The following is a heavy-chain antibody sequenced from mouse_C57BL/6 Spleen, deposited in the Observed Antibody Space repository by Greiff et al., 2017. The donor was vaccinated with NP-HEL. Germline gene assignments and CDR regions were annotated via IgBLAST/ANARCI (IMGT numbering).Heavy chain of an antibody. D-gene: IGHD2-5*01. V-gene: IGHV1-55*01. CDR1: GYTFTSYW. Sequence: QVQLKQPGAELVKPGASVKMSCKASGYTFTSYWITWVKQRPGQGLEWIGDIYPGSGSTNYNEKFKSKATLTVDTSSSTAYMQLSSLTSEDSAVYYCARSYYSNLGFADWGQGTLVTVSA. CDR2: IYPGSGST. J-gene: IGHJ3*01. CDR3: ARSYYSNLGFAD.